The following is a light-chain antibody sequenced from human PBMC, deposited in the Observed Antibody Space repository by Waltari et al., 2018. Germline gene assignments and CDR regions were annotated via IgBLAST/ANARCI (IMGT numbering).Light chain of an antibody. CDR1: DLGGRS. V-gene: IGLV3-21*02. J-gene: IGLJ2*01. Sequence: SYILTQPPSVSVAPGQAASITCGGADLGGRSVHWSQHRPGQAPILIVFDDSDRPSGIPERFSGSRSGNTATLTISRVEAGDEADYFYHLWDGLLDHVVFGGGTKLTVL. CDR3: HLWDGLLDHVV. CDR2: DDS.